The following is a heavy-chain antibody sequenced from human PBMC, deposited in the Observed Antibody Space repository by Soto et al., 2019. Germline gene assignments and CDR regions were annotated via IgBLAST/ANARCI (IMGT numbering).Heavy chain of an antibody. CDR2: ISYDGSNK. D-gene: IGHD3-22*01. J-gene: IGHJ4*02. V-gene: IGHV3-30*18. CDR1: GFTFSSYG. CDR3: AKDSPVYGIVVVTEYYFDH. Sequence: GGSLRLSCAASGFTFSSYGMHWVRQAPGKGLEWVAVISYDGSNKYYADSVKGRFTISRDNSKNTLYLQMNSLRAEDTAVYYCAKDSPVYGIVVVTEYYFDHWGQGTLVTVSS.